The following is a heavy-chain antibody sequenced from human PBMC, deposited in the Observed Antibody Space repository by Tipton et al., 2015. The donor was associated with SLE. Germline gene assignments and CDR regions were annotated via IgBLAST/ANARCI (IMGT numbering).Heavy chain of an antibody. J-gene: IGHJ4*02. D-gene: IGHD1-26*01. CDR1: GGSISSYY. CDR3: ARSWSGRREFDY. CDR2: IYRTGTT. V-gene: IGHV4-59*04. Sequence: TLSLTCTVSGGSISSYYWSWIRQPPGKGLQWIACIYRTGTTYVNPSLKSRVSMSMDTSNNRFSLTMTSLTVADTAVYYCARSWSGRREFDYWGQGTLVTVSS.